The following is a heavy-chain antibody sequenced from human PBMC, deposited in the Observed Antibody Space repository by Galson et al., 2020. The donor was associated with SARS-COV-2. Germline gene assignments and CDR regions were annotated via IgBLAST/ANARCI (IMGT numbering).Heavy chain of an antibody. D-gene: IGHD3-22*01. CDR3: ARSKIGGNYYDSSGYYPIDAFDI. V-gene: IGHV1-8*01. CDR1: GYTFTSYD. Sequence: ASVKVSCKASGYTFTSYDINWVRQATGQGLEWMGWMNPNSGNTGYAQKLQGRVTMTRNTSISTAYMELSSLRSEDTAVYYCARSKIGGNYYDSSGYYPIDAFDIWGQGTMVTVSS. CDR2: MNPNSGNT. J-gene: IGHJ3*02.